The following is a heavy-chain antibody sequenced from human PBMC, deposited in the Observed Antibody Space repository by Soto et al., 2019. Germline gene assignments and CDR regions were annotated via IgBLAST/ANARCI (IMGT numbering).Heavy chain of an antibody. Sequence: GGSLRLSCAASGFTFSSYGMHWVRQAPGKGLEWVAVISYDGSNKYYADSVKGRFTISRDNSKNTLYLQMNSLRAEDTAVYYCAKDPTVTDPFFRIDYYYGMDVWGQGTTVTVSS. J-gene: IGHJ6*02. V-gene: IGHV3-30*18. CDR2: ISYDGSNK. D-gene: IGHD4-17*01. CDR3: AKDPTVTDPFFRIDYYYGMDV. CDR1: GFTFSSYG.